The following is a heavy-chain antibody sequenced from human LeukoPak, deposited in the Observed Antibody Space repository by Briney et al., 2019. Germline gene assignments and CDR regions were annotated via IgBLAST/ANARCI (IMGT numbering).Heavy chain of an antibody. CDR3: ARQVRPDAFDI. J-gene: IGHJ3*02. CDR1: GYSISSGYN. V-gene: IGHV4-38-2*01. Sequence: PSETLSLTCAVSGYSISSGYNWGWIRQPPGKGLEWIGSIYHSGSTYYNPSLKSRVTISVDTSKNQFSLKLSSVTAADTAVYYCARQVRPDAFDIWGQGTMVTVSS. D-gene: IGHD1-1*01. CDR2: IYHSGST.